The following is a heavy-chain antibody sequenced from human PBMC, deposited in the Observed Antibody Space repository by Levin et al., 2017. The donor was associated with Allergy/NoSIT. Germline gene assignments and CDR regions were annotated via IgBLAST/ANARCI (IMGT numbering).Heavy chain of an antibody. D-gene: IGHD4-23*01. V-gene: IGHV5-51*01. CDR1: GYSFTNYW. CDR2: IYPGDSDI. CDR3: ARRGYSGNHLGY. Sequence: GGSLRLSCKGSGYSFTNYWIAWVRQTPGKGLEWMGVIYPGDSDIRYSPPFQGQVTISADKSINTAYLQWSSLKASDTAMYYCARRGYSGNHLGYWGQGTLVTVSS. J-gene: IGHJ4*02.